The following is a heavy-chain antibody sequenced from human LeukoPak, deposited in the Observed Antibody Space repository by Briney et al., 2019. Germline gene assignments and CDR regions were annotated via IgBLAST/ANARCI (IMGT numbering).Heavy chain of an antibody. CDR3: AKAHRGRVAVAGTAPTATYYYYYYMDV. Sequence: GGSLRLSCAASGFTFSSYAMSWVRQAPGKGLEWASAISGSGGSTYYADSVKGRFTISRDNSKNTLYLQMNSLRAEDTAVYYCAKAHRGRVAVAGTAPTATYYYYYYMDVWGKGTTVTVSS. J-gene: IGHJ6*03. CDR2: ISGSGGST. V-gene: IGHV3-23*01. CDR1: GFTFSSYA. D-gene: IGHD6-19*01.